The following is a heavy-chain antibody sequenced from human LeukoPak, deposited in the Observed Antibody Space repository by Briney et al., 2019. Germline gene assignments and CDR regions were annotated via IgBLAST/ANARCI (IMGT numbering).Heavy chain of an antibody. CDR2: ISYDGSNK. J-gene: IGHJ4*02. D-gene: IGHD2-15*01. V-gene: IGHV3-30*18. CDR1: GFTFSSYG. CDR3: AKDRYCSGGSCVDY. Sequence: GRSLRLSCEASGFTFSSYGMHWVRQAPGKGLEWVAVISYDGSNKYYADSVKGRFTISRDNSKNTLYLQMNSLRAEDTAVYYCAKDRYCSGGSCVDYWGQGTLVTVSS.